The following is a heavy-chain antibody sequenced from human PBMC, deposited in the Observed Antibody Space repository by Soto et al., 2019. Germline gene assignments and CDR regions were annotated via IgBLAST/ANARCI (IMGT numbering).Heavy chain of an antibody. CDR2: INHSGST. Sequence: QVQLQQWGAGLLKPSETLSLTCAVYGGSFSGYYWSWIRQPPGKGLEWIGEINHSGSTNYNPSLKSRVTISVDTSKNQFSLKLSSVTAADTAVYYCARVEHYSYGMDVWGQGTTVTVSS. CDR3: ARVEHYSYGMDV. J-gene: IGHJ6*02. CDR1: GGSFSGYY. V-gene: IGHV4-34*01.